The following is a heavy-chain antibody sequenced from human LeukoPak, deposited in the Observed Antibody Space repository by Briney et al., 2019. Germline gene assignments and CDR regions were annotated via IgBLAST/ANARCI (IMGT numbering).Heavy chain of an antibody. Sequence: SVKVSCKASGGTFSSYAISWVRQAPGQGLEWMGRIIPIFGTANYAQKFQGRVTITTDESTSTAYMELSSLRSEDAAVYYCARGRTYSGYDPGNWFDPWGQGTLVTVSS. D-gene: IGHD5-12*01. CDR3: ARGRTYSGYDPGNWFDP. J-gene: IGHJ5*02. CDR1: GGTFSSYA. CDR2: IIPIFGTA. V-gene: IGHV1-69*05.